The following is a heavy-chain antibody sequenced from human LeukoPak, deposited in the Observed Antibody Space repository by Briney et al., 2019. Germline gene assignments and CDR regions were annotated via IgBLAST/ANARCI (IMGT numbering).Heavy chain of an antibody. J-gene: IGHJ3*02. V-gene: IGHV1-2*02. CDR1: GYTFTDFY. Sequence: ASVKVSCKASGYTFTDFYIHWVRQAPGQGLEWMGWINGNRGGTNYAQKFQGRVTMTLDTSSSTAYMDLSSLRSDDTAVYYCARDRSGAFGIWGQGTMVTVSS. CDR3: ARDRSGAFGI. CDR2: INGNRGGT.